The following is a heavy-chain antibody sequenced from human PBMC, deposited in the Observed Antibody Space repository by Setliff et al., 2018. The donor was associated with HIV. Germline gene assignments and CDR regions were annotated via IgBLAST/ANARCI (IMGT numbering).Heavy chain of an antibody. CDR3: TRQTREAPYYFDY. CDR2: IYPGDSDA. J-gene: IGHJ4*02. V-gene: IGHV5-51*01. Sequence: GESLKISCRASGYDVTRYWIGWVRQMPGQGLEWMGVIYPGDSDARYSPSFQDQVTISADKSINTAYLQWSSLQASDTAIYFCTRQTREAPYYFDYWGQGTLVTVSS. CDR1: GYDVTRYW.